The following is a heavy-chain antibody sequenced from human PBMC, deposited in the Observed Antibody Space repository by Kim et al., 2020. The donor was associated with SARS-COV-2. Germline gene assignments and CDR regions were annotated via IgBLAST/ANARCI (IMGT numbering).Heavy chain of an antibody. CDR2: IYYSGST. D-gene: IGHD6-13*01. J-gene: IGHJ5*02. CDR3: ARHRYSVTWFNWFDP. Sequence: SETLSLTCTVSGGSISSSSYFWGWIRQPPGKGLEWIGTIYYSGSTYYNPSLKSRVTISVDTSKNQFSLKLRSVTAADTALYYCARHRYSVTWFNWFDPWGQGTLVIVSS. V-gene: IGHV4-39*01. CDR1: GGSISSSSYF.